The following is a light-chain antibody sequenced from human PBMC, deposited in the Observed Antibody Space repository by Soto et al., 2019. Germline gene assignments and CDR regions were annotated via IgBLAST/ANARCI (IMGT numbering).Light chain of an antibody. CDR3: CSYTSSDTHLE. CDR2: EVI. CDR1: SSDVGGYNY. J-gene: IGLJ3*02. Sequence: QSALTQPASVSGSPGQSITISCTGSSSDVGGYNYVSWYQQHPGKAPKLMIYEVINRPSGVSSRFSGSKSGNTASLTISGLQAEDEADYYCCSYTSSDTHLEFGGGTKLTVL. V-gene: IGLV2-14*01.